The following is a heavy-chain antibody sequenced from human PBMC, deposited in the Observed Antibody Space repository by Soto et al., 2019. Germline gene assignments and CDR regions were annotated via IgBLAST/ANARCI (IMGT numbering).Heavy chain of an antibody. D-gene: IGHD6-6*01. Sequence: PSETLSLTCTFSGVSISSGDYYWSWIRQPPWKGLEWIGYIYYSGSTYYNPSLKSRVTISVDTSKNQFSLKLSPVTAADTAVYYCARDSHMEYRSYHWFDPLGQGTLGTGSS. CDR2: IYYSGST. V-gene: IGHV4-30-4*01. CDR3: ARDSHMEYRSYHWFDP. J-gene: IGHJ5*02. CDR1: GVSISSGDYY.